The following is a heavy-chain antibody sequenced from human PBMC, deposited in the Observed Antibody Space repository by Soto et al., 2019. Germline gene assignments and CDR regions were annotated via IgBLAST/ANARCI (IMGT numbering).Heavy chain of an antibody. CDR1: GFTFSTYG. J-gene: IGHJ4*02. D-gene: IGHD5-12*01. CDR2: MWYDGTNE. CDR3: ASQSYDSSPESPLGRNDY. Sequence: GGSLRLSCAASGFTFSTYGMHWVRQAPGKGLEWVAVMWYDGTNEKYADSVKGRFTISRDNAKNSLYLQMNSLRAEDTAVYYCASQSYDSSPESPLGRNDYWGQGTLVTVSS. V-gene: IGHV3-33*03.